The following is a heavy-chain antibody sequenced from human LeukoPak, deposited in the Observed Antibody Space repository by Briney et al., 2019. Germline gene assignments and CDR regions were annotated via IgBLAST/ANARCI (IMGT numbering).Heavy chain of an antibody. J-gene: IGHJ4*02. V-gene: IGHV3-30*02. CDR2: IRYDGSYK. CDR3: AKSGLNRFDY. D-gene: IGHD2-15*01. CDR1: GFTFSSYV. Sequence: GGSLRLSCAASGFTFSSYVMHWVRQAPGKGLEWVAFIRYDGSYKYYADSVKGRFTISRDNSKNTLYLQVNSLRAEDTAVYYCAKSGLNRFDYWGQGTLVTVSS.